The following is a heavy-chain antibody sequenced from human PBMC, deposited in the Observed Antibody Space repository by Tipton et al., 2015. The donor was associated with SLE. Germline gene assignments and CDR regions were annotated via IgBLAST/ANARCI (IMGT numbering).Heavy chain of an antibody. CDR1: GFTFSSYS. CDR2: ISTRSTYK. CDR3: ARDKGTPIGEGHFDH. D-gene: IGHD3-3*01. Sequence: GSLRLSCEASGFTFSSYSMNWVRQAPGKGLEWVSSISTRSTYKYYADSVKGRFTISRDNAKNSLYLQMSSLRAEDTAVYYCARDKGTPIGEGHFDHWGQGTLFTVSS. V-gene: IGHV3-21*03. J-gene: IGHJ4*02.